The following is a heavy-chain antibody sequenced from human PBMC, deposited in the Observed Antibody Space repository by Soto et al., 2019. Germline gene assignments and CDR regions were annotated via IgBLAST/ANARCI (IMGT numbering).Heavy chain of an antibody. D-gene: IGHD3-9*01. J-gene: IGHJ4*02. CDR1: GFTFSNYG. CDR2: IWDNGSKK. V-gene: IGHV3-33*01. Sequence: QVQLVESGGGVVQPGGSLRLSCAASGFTFSNYGMHWVRQAPGKGLEWVAIIWDNGSKKYYADSVKGRFTISRDNSKNTVYLQMNSLRDEDTAVYYCAMGERYFDWLPSHPHYSGQGTLLTVSS. CDR3: AMGERYFDWLPSHPHY.